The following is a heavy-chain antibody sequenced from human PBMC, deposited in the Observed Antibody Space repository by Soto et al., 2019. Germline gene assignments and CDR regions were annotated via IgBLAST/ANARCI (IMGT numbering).Heavy chain of an antibody. CDR1: GGSISSGGYS. J-gene: IGHJ4*02. CDR3: ASRFNTGIDY. D-gene: IGHD4-17*01. Sequence: SETLSLTCAVSGGSISSGGYSWSWIRQPPGKGLEWIGYIYHSGSTYYNPSLKSRVTISVDWSKNQFSLKLSSVTAADTAVYYCASRFNTGIDYWGQGTLVTVSS. V-gene: IGHV4-30-2*01. CDR2: IYHSGST.